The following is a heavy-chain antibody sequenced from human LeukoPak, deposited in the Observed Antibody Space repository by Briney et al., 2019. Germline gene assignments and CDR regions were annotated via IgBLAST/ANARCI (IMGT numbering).Heavy chain of an antibody. CDR3: SADPTMTLNQDY. V-gene: IGHV3-15*01. J-gene: IGHJ4*02. CDR2: IKSKTDGGTT. D-gene: IGHD3-22*01. CDR1: GFTFNNAW. Sequence: GGSLRLSCAASGFTFNNAWMSWVRQAPGKGLEWVGRIKSKTDGGTTDYAAPVKARFTISRDDSKNMLYLQMNSLKIEDTAMYYCSADPTMTLNQDYWGQGTLVTVSS.